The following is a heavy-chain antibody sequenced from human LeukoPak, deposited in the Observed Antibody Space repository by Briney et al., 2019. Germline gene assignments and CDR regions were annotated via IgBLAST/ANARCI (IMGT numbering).Heavy chain of an antibody. V-gene: IGHV3-30*04. Sequence: GGSLRLSCAASGFTFSTYAMHWVRQAPGKGLEWVAVISYDGSNKYYADSVKGRFTISRDNSKNTLYLQMNSLRAEDTAVYYCARRSGIAVAGDFDYWGQGTLVTVSS. CDR3: ARRSGIAVAGDFDY. J-gene: IGHJ4*02. D-gene: IGHD6-19*01. CDR2: ISYDGSNK. CDR1: GFTFSTYA.